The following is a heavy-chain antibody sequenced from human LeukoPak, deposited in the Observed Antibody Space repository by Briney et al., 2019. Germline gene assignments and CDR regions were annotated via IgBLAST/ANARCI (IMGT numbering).Heavy chain of an antibody. J-gene: IGHJ4*02. CDR3: ARSSSAHYYDSSGYLPSHFDY. D-gene: IGHD3-22*01. CDR2: ISYSGST. Sequence: SETLSLTCTVSGGSISSYCWSWIRQPPGKGLEWIGYISYSGSTNYNPSLKSRVTISVDTSKNQFSLKLSSVTAADTAVYYCARSSSAHYYDSSGYLPSHFDYWGQGTLVTVSS. CDR1: GGSISSYC. V-gene: IGHV4-59*01.